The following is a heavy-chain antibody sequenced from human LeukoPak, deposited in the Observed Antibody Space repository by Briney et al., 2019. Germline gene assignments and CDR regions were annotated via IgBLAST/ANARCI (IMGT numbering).Heavy chain of an antibody. CDR2: ISDSGVST. V-gene: IGHV3-23*01. J-gene: IGHJ4*02. Sequence: GGSLRLSCAASGFSFSSSWMHWVRQAPGKGLEWVSTISDSGVSTHYADSVKGRFTISRDNSKNTLYLQMNSLRAEDTAVYYCASNGDGYNCYLDYWGQGTLVTVSS. CDR3: ASNGDGYNCYLDY. CDR1: GFSFSSSW. D-gene: IGHD5-24*01.